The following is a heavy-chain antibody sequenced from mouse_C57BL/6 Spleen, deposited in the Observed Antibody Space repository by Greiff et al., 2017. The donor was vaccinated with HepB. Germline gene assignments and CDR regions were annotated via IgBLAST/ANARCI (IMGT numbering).Heavy chain of an antibody. D-gene: IGHD2-1*01. J-gene: IGHJ2*01. CDR3: ARVYYGNPFDY. V-gene: IGHV5-16*01. Sequence: EVQLVESEGGLVQPGSSMKLSCTASGFTFSDYYMAWVRQVPEKGLEWVANINYDGSSTYYLDSLKSRFIISRDNAKNILYLQMSSLKSEDTATYYCARVYYGNPFDYWGQGTTLTVSS. CDR2: INYDGSST. CDR1: GFTFSDYY.